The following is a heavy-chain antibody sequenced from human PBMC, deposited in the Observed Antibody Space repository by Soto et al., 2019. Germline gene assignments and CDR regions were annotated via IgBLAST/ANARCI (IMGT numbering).Heavy chain of an antibody. CDR2: IYYSGRT. J-gene: IGHJ4*02. CDR1: GGSVRSSSYY. V-gene: IGHV4-39*01. Sequence: QLRLQESGPGLVKSSETLSLTCTVSGGSVRSSSYYWGWIRQPPGKGLEWIASIYYSGRTHNNPALNSRVTMSIDTYTNQFSLKMSSVTAADTAVYYFARHEGGAAADRPLDYWGQGTLVTVSS. CDR3: ARHEGGAAADRPLDY. D-gene: IGHD6-13*01.